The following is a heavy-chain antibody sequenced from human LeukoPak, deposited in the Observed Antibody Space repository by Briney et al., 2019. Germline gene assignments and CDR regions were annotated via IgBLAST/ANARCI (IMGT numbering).Heavy chain of an antibody. CDR2: INPNSGGT. J-gene: IGHJ6*02. CDR1: GYTFTGYY. D-gene: IGHD1-1*01. CDR3: ARDVELAPNYYYGMDV. V-gene: IGHV1-2*02. Sequence: ASVKVSCKASGYTFTGYYMHWVRQAPGQGLEWMGWINPNSGGTNYAQKFQGRVTMTRDTPISTAYMELSRLRSDDTAVYYCARDVELAPNYYYGMDVWGQGTTVTVSS.